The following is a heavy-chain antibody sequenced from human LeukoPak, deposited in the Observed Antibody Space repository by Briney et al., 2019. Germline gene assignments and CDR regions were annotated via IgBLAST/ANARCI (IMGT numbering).Heavy chain of an antibody. D-gene: IGHD4-23*01. CDR1: GFTFRSYW. V-gene: IGHV3-7*01. CDR2: IKQDGSEK. CDR3: ARDRDGGYSWAY. Sequence: GGSLRLSCAASGFTFRSYWMSWVRQAPGKGLERVANIKQDGSEKYYVDSVKGRFTISRDNAKTSLYLQMNSLRAEDTAVYFCARDRDGGYSWAYWGQGALVTVSS. J-gene: IGHJ4*02.